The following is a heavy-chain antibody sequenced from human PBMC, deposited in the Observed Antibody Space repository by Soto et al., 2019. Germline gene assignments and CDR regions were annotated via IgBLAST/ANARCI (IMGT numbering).Heavy chain of an antibody. CDR2: FIAMLGTP. J-gene: IGHJ4*02. CDR3: ARGAMANFDF. CDR1: GGTFSSYA. V-gene: IGHV1-69*13. Sequence: SVKVSCKASGGTFSSYAISWVRQAPGQGLEWMGGFIAMLGTPTYAKKVQGRATITADESLTSSYLELRSLRSEDTAVYFCARGAMANFDFWGQGTVVTVSS. D-gene: IGHD5-18*01.